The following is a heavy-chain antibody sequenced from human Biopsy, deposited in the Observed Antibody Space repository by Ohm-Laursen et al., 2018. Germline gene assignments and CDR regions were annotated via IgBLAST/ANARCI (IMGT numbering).Heavy chain of an antibody. D-gene: IGHD2-15*01. CDR3: AKIHCSGGSCYPNAFDM. V-gene: IGHV3-9*01. Sequence: SLRLSCAASGFIFDDYAMHWVRQAPGKGLEWVSGISWNSVGIGYADSVKDRFTISRDNAKNFLYLQMNNLRPEDTALYYCAKIHCSGGSCYPNAFDMWGHGTRVTVS. CDR1: GFIFDDYA. CDR2: ISWNSVGI. J-gene: IGHJ3*02.